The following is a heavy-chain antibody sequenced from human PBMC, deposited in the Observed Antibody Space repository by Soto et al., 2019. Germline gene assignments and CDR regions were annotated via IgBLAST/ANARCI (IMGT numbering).Heavy chain of an antibody. D-gene: IGHD7-27*01. V-gene: IGHV1-8*01. Sequence: QVQLVQSGAEVKKPGASVKVSCKASGYTFTSNDINWVRQATGQGFEWMGWMSPKSGDTGYAQKFQGRVTMTRDTARSTAYMGLSSLRSEDAAVYYCAGGPPNWGFDFWGQGTLVTVPS. CDR2: MSPKSGDT. J-gene: IGHJ4*02. CDR1: GYTFTSND. CDR3: AGGPPNWGFDF.